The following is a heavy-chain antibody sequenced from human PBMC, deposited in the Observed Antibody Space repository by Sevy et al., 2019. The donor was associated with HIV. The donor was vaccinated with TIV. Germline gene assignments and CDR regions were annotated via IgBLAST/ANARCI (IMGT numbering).Heavy chain of an antibody. Sequence: GGSLRLSCAASGFTFSSYVMTWVRQAPGKGLEWVSAISGSGGSTYYADSVKARFTISRDNSKNTLYLQMNSLRAEDTVLYYCAKLEKAQGDAFDIWGQGTMVTVSS. V-gene: IGHV3-23*01. CDR2: ISGSGGST. CDR1: GFTFSSYV. CDR3: AKLEKAQGDAFDI. J-gene: IGHJ3*02.